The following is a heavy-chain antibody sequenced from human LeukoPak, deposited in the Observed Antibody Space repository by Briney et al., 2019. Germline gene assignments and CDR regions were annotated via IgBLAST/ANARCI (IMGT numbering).Heavy chain of an antibody. Sequence: PSETLSLTCIVSTGSVTSHHWSWIRQPPGKGLEWVGYVSYSRSSNYNPSLRTRLTISVDTSKNQFSLKLSSVTAADTAVYYCARNPYGHHYYYYMDVWGRGTTVTVSS. CDR3: ARNPYGHHYYYYMDV. V-gene: IGHV4-59*02. J-gene: IGHJ6*03. D-gene: IGHD4-17*01. CDR1: TGSVTSHH. CDR2: VSYSRSS.